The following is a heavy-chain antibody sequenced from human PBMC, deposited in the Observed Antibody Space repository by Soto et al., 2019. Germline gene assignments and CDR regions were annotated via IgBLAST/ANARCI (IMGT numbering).Heavy chain of an antibody. J-gene: IGHJ5*01. D-gene: IGHD1-7*01. CDR3: ASHPLNLSDADS. CDR2: IYYSGSS. V-gene: IGHV4-39*01. Sequence: PSATLSLTCTLSGGSITSSEYYWAWIRQPPGKGLQFVGTIYYSGSSYSNQSLKSRLSMSVDTTKNQFSLTMKSVTAAETGVTSCASHPLNLSDADSCG. CDR1: GGSITSSEYY.